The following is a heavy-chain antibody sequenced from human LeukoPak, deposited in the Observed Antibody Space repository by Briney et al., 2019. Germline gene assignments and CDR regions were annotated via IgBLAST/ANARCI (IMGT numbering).Heavy chain of an antibody. CDR3: ARVSCTGGNCKPYHYYGMDV. CDR2: IYSGGST. V-gene: IGHV3-53*01. Sequence: PGGSLRLSCAASGFTVSSNYMSWVRQAPGKGLEWVSVIYSGGSTYYADSVKGRFTISRHNSKNTLYLQMNSLRAEDTAVYYCARVSCTGGNCKPYHYYGMDVWGQGTTVTVSS. D-gene: IGHD2-15*01. J-gene: IGHJ6*02. CDR1: GFTVSSNY.